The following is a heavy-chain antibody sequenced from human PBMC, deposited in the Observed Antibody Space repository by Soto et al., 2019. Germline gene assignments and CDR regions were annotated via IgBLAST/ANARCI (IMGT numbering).Heavy chain of an antibody. J-gene: IGHJ4*02. V-gene: IGHV1-18*04. CDR3: ARGTGPTVAVDY. D-gene: IGHD6-19*01. CDR2: ISAYNGDT. Sequence: QVQLVQSGAEVKKPGASVRVSCDTSGYTFSSYGLSWVRQAPGQGFEWMGWISAYNGDTYYAQKFQGRVTMTTDISTRTAYMEPRSRTSDDTAVYYCARGTGPTVAVDYWGQGTLVTVSS. CDR1: GYTFSSYG.